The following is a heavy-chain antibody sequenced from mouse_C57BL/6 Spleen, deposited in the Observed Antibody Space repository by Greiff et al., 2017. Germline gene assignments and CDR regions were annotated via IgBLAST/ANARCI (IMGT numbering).Heavy chain of an antibody. CDR2: ISSGSSTI. J-gene: IGHJ1*03. V-gene: IGHV5-17*01. CDR1: GFTFSDYG. Sequence: EVKLMESGGGLVKPGGSLKLSCAASGFTFSDYGMHWVRQAPEKGLEWVAYISSGSSTIYYADTVKGRFTISRDNAKNTLFLQMTSLRSEDTAMYYCARPHYYGSSWYFDVWGTGTTVTVSS. CDR3: ARPHYYGSSWYFDV. D-gene: IGHD1-1*01.